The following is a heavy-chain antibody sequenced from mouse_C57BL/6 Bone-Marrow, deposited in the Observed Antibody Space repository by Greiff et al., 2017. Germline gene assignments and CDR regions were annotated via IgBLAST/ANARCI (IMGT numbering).Heavy chain of an antibody. Sequence: QVQLQQPGAELVKPGASVKVSCKASGYTFTSYWMHWVMQRPGQGLEWIGRINPSDSDTNYNHKFKGKATFTVDKSTSTAYMQVSGLTSEDSAVYCCAIIAWFAYWGQGTLVTVSA. V-gene: IGHV1-74*01. CDR2: INPSDSDT. CDR1: GYTFTSYW. CDR3: AIIAWFAY. J-gene: IGHJ3*01.